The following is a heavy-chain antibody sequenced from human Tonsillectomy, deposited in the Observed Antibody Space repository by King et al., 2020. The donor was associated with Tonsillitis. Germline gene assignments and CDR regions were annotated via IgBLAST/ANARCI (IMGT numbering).Heavy chain of an antibody. CDR3: ARHLYLYQRRPKYVGATASAGIDY. Sequence: VQLVESGGGVVQPGRSLRLSCAASGFTFSSYAMHWVRQAPGKGLEWVAVISYDGSNKYYADSVKGRFTISRDNSKNTLYLQMNSLRAEDTAVYYCARHLYLYQRRPKYVGATASAGIDYWGQGTLVTVSS. CDR1: GFTFSSYA. V-gene: IGHV3-30-3*01. J-gene: IGHJ4*02. D-gene: IGHD1-26*01. CDR2: ISYDGSNK.